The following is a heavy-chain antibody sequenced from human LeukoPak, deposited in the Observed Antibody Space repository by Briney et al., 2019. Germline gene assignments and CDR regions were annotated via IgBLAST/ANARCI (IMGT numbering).Heavy chain of an antibody. CDR3: ARALPYYDYIWGSYRPGGGFDY. J-gene: IGHJ4*02. CDR2: ISSSGSTI. Sequence: GGSLRLSCAASGFTFSDYYMSWIRQAPGKGLEWVSYISSSGSTIYYADAVKGRFTISRDNAKNSLYLQMNSLSAEDTAVYYCARALPYYDYIWGSYRPGGGFDYWGQGTLVTVSS. V-gene: IGHV3-11*01. D-gene: IGHD3-16*02. CDR1: GFTFSDYY.